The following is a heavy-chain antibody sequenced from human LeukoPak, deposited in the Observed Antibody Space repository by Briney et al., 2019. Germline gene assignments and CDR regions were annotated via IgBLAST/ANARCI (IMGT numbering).Heavy chain of an antibody. CDR2: IYTSGST. V-gene: IGHV4-4*07. CDR1: GGSISSYH. J-gene: IGHJ3*02. CDR3: ARDISPGYSSSWGDAFGI. Sequence: SETLSLTCTVSGGSISSYHWSWIRQPAGKGLEWIGRIYTSGSTNYNPSLKSRVTMSVDTSKNQFSLKLSSVTAADTAVYYCARDISPGYSSSWGDAFGIWGQGTMVTVSS. D-gene: IGHD6-13*01.